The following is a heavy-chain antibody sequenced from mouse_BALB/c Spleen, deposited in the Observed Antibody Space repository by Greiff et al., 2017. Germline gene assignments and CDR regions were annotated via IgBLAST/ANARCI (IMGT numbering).Heavy chain of an antibody. J-gene: IGHJ3*01. CDR3: VRDITTATAWFAY. D-gene: IGHD1-2*01. CDR2: IWTGGGT. CDR1: GFSLTSYD. Sequence: VKLVESGPGLVAPSQSLSITCTVSGFSLTSYDISWIRQPPGKGLEWLGVIWTGGGTNYNSAFMSRLSISKDNSKSQVFLKMNSLQTDDTAIYYCVRDITTATAWFAYWGQGTLVTVSA. V-gene: IGHV2-9-2*01.